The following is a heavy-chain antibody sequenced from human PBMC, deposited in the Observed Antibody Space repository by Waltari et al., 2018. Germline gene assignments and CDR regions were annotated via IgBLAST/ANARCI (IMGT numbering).Heavy chain of an antibody. D-gene: IGHD3-3*01. CDR2: MNPNSGNT. CDR3: ARGLRFLEWLQV. CDR1: GYTFTSSD. Sequence: QVQLVQSGAEVKKPGASVKVSCKASGYTFTSSDINWARQATGQGLEWMGWMNPNSGNTGYAQKFQGRVTMTRNTSISTAYMELSSLRSEDTAVYYCARGLRFLEWLQVWGQGTLVTVSS. V-gene: IGHV1-8*02. J-gene: IGHJ4*02.